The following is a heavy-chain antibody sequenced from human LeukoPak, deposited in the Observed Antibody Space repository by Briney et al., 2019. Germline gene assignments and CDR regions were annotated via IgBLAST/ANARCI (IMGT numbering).Heavy chain of an antibody. D-gene: IGHD3-10*01. CDR2: ISTSSTHL. CDR1: GFTFSSYS. V-gene: IGHV3-21*06. Sequence: GGSLRLSCAASGFTFSSYSMSWVRQAPGKGLEWVLSISTSSTHLLYADSAKGRFTISRDNAKNLLFLQLNSLRAEDTAVYFCSRDVDGSGNYGFDYWGQGALVTVSS. CDR3: SRDVDGSGNYGFDY. J-gene: IGHJ4*02.